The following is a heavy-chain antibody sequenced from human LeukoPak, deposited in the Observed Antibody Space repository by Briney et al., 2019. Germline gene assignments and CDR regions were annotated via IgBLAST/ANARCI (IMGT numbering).Heavy chain of an antibody. J-gene: IGHJ4*02. V-gene: IGHV3-23*01. CDR1: GFSFCSDA. CDR2: ISGSGDNT. D-gene: IGHD6-13*01. Sequence: PGGSLRLSCAVSGFSFCSDAMSGVREAPGGGLGGVSTISGSGDNTYYADSVRGRFTLTRDNSKNTLYLQMNSLRAEDTAIYYCAKVSWANYFDYWGQGTLVTVSS. CDR3: AKVSWANYFDY.